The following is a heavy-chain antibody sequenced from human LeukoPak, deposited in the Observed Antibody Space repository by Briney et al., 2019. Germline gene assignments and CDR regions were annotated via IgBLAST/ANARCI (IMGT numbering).Heavy chain of an antibody. D-gene: IGHD6-19*01. CDR1: GFTFSGSP. CDR3: TSWGGIAVGYYMDV. CDR2: IRSKANGYAT. Sequence: GGSLRLSCAASGFTFSGSPMHWVRQASGKGLEWIGRIRSKANGYATAYAASVRGRFTISRDDSKNTAYLQMNSLKTEDTAVYYCTSWGGIAVGYYMDVWGKGTTVTVSS. V-gene: IGHV3-73*01. J-gene: IGHJ6*03.